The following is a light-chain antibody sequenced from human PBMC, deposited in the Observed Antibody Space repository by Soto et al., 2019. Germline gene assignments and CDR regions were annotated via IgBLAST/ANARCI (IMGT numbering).Light chain of an antibody. CDR1: QTISSW. J-gene: IGKJ1*01. V-gene: IGKV1-5*03. CDR3: QHYNSYSEA. Sequence: DIQMTQSPSTLSGSVGDRVTITCRASQTISSWLSWYQQKPGKAPKLLIYKASTLKSGVPSRFSGSGSGTEFTLTISSLQPEDIATYYCQHYNSYSEAFGQGTKVDI. CDR2: KAS.